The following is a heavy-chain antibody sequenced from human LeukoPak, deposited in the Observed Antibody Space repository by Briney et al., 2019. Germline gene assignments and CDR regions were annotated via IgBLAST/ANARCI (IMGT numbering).Heavy chain of an antibody. CDR2: ISSSSSTT. CDR3: AKSGRGGYYGYYYYYMDV. D-gene: IGHD3-22*01. J-gene: IGHJ6*03. Sequence: PGGSLRLSCAASGFTFSSYSMNWVRQAPGKGLEWVSYISSSSSTTYYADSVKGRFTISRDNSKNTLYLQMNSLRAEDTAVYYCAKSGRGGYYGYYYYYMDVWGKGTTVTVSS. CDR1: GFTFSSYS. V-gene: IGHV3-48*01.